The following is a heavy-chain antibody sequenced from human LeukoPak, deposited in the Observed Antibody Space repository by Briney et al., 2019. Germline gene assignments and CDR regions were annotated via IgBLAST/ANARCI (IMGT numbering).Heavy chain of an antibody. CDR1: GFTFSSYW. CDR3: ARGDYSSHTL. CDR2: IKTDGSDT. D-gene: IGHD4-11*01. V-gene: IGHV3-74*01. J-gene: IGHJ4*02. Sequence: GGSLRFSCAASGFTFSSYWMHWVRQSPGKGLVWVSRIKTDGSDTYYADSVRGRFTISRDNAKNTLYLQMDSLRAEDTAVYFCARGDYSSHTLWGQGTLVTVSS.